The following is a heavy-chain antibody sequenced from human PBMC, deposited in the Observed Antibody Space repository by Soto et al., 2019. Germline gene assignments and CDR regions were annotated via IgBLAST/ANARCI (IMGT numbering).Heavy chain of an antibody. D-gene: IGHD6-19*01. CDR1: GGSISSYY. Sequence: SETLSLTCTVSGGSISSYYWSWIRQPPGKGLEWIGYIYYSGSTNYNPSLKSRVTISVDTSKNQFSLKLSSVTAADTAVYYCAGGGYSSGWDRYAFDIWGQGTMVTVSS. V-gene: IGHV4-59*01. CDR3: AGGGYSSGWDRYAFDI. CDR2: IYYSGST. J-gene: IGHJ3*02.